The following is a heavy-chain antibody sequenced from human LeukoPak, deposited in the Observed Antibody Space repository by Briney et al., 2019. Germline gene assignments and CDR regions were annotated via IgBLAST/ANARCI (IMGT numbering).Heavy chain of an antibody. V-gene: IGHV4-34*01. Sequence: SETLSLTCAVYGGSFSGYYWSWIRQPPGKRLEWIGEINHSGSTNYNPSLKSRVTISVDTSKNQFSLKLSSVTAADTAVYYCARDLVTVTKGFDIWGQGTMVSVSS. D-gene: IGHD4-17*01. J-gene: IGHJ3*02. CDR3: ARDLVTVTKGFDI. CDR1: GGSFSGYY. CDR2: INHSGST.